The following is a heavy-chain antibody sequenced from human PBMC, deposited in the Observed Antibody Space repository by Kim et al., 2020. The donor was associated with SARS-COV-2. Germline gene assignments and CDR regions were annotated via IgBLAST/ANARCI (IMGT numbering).Heavy chain of an antibody. CDR3: AARAGTSTKYY. Sequence: GSLRLSCAVSGITSSTHAMSWVRQAPGKGLEWVSAIRGSGTTTFYADSVKGRFTISRDNSKDTLSLQMDSLRAEDTAMYFCAARAGTSTKYYWGQGTLVTVSS. CDR1: GITSSTHA. V-gene: IGHV3-23*01. D-gene: IGHD1-26*01. CDR2: IRGSGTTT. J-gene: IGHJ4*02.